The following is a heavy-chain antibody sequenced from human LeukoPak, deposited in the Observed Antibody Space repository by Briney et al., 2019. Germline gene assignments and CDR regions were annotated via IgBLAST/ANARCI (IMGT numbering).Heavy chain of an antibody. J-gene: IGHJ6*03. CDR3: ARRASSSAYYYYMDV. CDR2: INHSGST. D-gene: IGHD6-6*01. CDR1: GGSFSGYY. Sequence: PSETLSLTCAVYGGSFSGYYWSWIRQPPGKGLEWIGEINHSGSTNYNPSLKSRVTISVDTSKNQFSLKLSSVTAADTAVYYCARRASSSAYYYYMDVWGKGTTVTVSS. V-gene: IGHV4-34*01.